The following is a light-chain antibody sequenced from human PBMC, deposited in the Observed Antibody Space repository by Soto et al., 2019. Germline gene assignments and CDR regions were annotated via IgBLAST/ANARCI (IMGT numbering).Light chain of an antibody. CDR3: AAWDDSLVV. CDR1: SSNIGSNY. J-gene: IGLJ2*01. V-gene: IGLV1-47*01. Sequence: QSVLTQPPSVSAAPGQKVTISCSGSSSNIGSNYVSWYQHLPGTAPKLLIYRNNQRPSGVPDRFSASKSGTSASLAISGLRSEDEADYYCAAWDDSLVVFGGGTKLTVL. CDR2: RNN.